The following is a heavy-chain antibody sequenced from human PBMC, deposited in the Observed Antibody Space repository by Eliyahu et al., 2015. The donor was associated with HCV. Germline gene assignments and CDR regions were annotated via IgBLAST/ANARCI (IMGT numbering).Heavy chain of an antibody. J-gene: IGHJ4*02. CDR2: ISAYNGNT. Sequence: QVQLVQSGAEVKKPGASVKVSCKASGYTFTSYGISWVRQAPGQGLEWXGWISAYNGNTNYAQKLQGRVTMTTDTSTSTAYMELRSLRSDDTAVYYCARDSFRGPVGATSPQGFKDYWGQGTLVTVSS. D-gene: IGHD1-26*01. CDR1: GYTFTSYG. V-gene: IGHV1-18*01. CDR3: ARDSFRGPVGATSPQGFKDY.